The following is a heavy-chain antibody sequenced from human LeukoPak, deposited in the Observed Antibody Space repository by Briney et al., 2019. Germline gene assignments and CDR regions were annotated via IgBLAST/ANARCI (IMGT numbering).Heavy chain of an antibody. Sequence: PGGSLRLSCAASGFTFSSHAMHWVRQAPGKGLEWVAFISYDGSTKTYADSVKGRFTISRDNSKNTLYLQMNSLRAEDTAVYYCAKRGRELLAHYYYYMDVWGKGTTVTVSS. J-gene: IGHJ6*03. V-gene: IGHV3-30*02. CDR2: ISYDGSTK. CDR3: AKRGRELLAHYYYYMDV. CDR1: GFTFSSHA. D-gene: IGHD1-26*01.